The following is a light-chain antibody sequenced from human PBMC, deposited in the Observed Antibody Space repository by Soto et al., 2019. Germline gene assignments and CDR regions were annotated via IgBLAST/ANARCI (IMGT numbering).Light chain of an antibody. CDR1: QSVSSN. V-gene: IGKV3-15*01. Sequence: EIVMTQSPATLSVSPGERATLSCRASQSVSSNLAWYQQKPGQAPRLLIYGASTRVTGIPARFSGSGSGTEFTLTTSSLQSEDFSAYYCQQYNNWPRGTFGQGTKLEIK. CDR2: GAS. J-gene: IGKJ2*02. CDR3: QQYNNWPRGT.